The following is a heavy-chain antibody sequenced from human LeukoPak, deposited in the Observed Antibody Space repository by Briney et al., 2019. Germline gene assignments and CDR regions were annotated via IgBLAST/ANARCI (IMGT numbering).Heavy chain of an antibody. CDR2: INHSGRT. Sequence: PSETLSLTCAVYGGSFSGYYWSWIRQPPRKGLEWVGEINHSGRTNYNPSLKSRATISVDPTKNQFSLKLSSVTAADTAVYYCARVGGEYYDFWSGYHGTVDYWGQGTLVTVSS. J-gene: IGHJ4*02. V-gene: IGHV4-34*01. D-gene: IGHD3-3*01. CDR1: GGSFSGYY. CDR3: ARVGGEYYDFWSGYHGTVDY.